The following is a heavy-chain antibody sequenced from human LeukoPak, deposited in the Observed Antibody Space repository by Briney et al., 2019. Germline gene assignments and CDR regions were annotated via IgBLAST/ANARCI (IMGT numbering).Heavy chain of an antibody. CDR3: ARGTGYCSGGWCYSSSLDY. V-gene: IGHV1-2*04. CDR1: GYTFTGYY. CDR2: INPNSGGT. J-gene: IGHJ4*02. Sequence: EASVKVSCKASGYTFTGYYMYWVRQAPGQGLEWMGWINPNSGGTNYAQKFQGWVTMTRDTSISTAYMELSRLRSDDTAVYYCARGTGYCSGGWCYSSSLDYWGQGTLVTVSS. D-gene: IGHD2-15*01.